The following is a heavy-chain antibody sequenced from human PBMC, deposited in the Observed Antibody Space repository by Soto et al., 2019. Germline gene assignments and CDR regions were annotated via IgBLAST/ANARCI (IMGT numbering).Heavy chain of an antibody. Sequence: PSQTLSLTCAISGDSVSSNSAAWNWIRQSPSRGLEWLGRTYYRSKWYNDYAVSVKSRITINPDTSKNQFSLQLNSVTPEDTAVYYCARDRIAVAGEAEYHYYLDVWGKGTTVTVSS. J-gene: IGHJ6*03. V-gene: IGHV6-1*01. D-gene: IGHD6-19*01. CDR1: GDSVSSNSAA. CDR2: TYYRSKWYN. CDR3: ARDRIAVAGEAEYHYYLDV.